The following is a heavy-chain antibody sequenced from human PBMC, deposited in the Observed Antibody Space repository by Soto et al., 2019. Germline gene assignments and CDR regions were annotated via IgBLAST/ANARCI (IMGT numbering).Heavy chain of an antibody. Sequence: GGSLRLSCAASGFTFSSYGMHWVRQAPGKGLEWVAVIWYDGSNKYYADSVKGRFTISRDNSKNTLYLQMNSLRAGDTAVYYCSRDSAAAGTSYYYGMDVWGQGTTVTVSS. CDR3: SRDSAAAGTSYYYGMDV. CDR2: IWYDGSNK. D-gene: IGHD6-13*01. V-gene: IGHV3-33*01. CDR1: GFTFSSYG. J-gene: IGHJ6*02.